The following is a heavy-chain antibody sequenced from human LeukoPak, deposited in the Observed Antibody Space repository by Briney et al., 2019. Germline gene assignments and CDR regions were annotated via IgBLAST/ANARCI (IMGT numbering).Heavy chain of an antibody. V-gene: IGHV3-21*04. Sequence: PGGSLRLSCAASGFTFSSYSMNWVRQAPGKGLEWVSSISSSSSYIYYADSVKGRFTISRDNAKNSLYLQMSSLRSEDTAVYYCARERAVAGKRYYFDYWGQGTLVTVSS. CDR2: ISSSSSYI. D-gene: IGHD6-19*01. J-gene: IGHJ4*02. CDR3: ARERAVAGKRYYFDY. CDR1: GFTFSSYS.